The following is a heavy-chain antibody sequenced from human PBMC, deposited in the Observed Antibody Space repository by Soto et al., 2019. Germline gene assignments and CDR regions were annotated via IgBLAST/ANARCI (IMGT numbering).Heavy chain of an antibody. V-gene: IGHV3-23*01. CDR2: ISDDGVRT. CDR3: AKNKGVFGSCSVLDV. D-gene: IGHD3-3*01. Sequence: GGSLRLSCAASGFTFSSYVMSWVRQAPGKGLEWVSTISDDGVRTYYADSVKGRFTISRDKAKNTLYLQMNSLRADDAAVYYCAKNKGVFGSCSVLDVWGQGTPVTVSS. CDR1: GFTFSSYV. J-gene: IGHJ6*02.